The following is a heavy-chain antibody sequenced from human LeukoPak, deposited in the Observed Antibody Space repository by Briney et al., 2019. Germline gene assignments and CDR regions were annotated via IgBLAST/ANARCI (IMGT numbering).Heavy chain of an antibody. J-gene: IGHJ4*02. CDR1: GFTFSNYG. CDR3: ARDCCSGGGPLDI. V-gene: IGHV3-23*01. D-gene: IGHD2-15*01. Sequence: SGGSLILSCAASGFTFSNYGMAWVRQAPGKGLEWVSTIAVVGGNTHYADSVEGRFTISRQDSNNALHLQLNSLRAEDTAIYYCARDCCSGGGPLDIWGQGTLVTVSS. CDR2: IAVVGGNT.